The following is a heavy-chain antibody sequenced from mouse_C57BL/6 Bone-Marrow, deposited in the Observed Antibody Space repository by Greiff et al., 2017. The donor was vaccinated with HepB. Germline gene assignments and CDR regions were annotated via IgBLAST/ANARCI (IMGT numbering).Heavy chain of an antibody. CDR2: ISPRSGNT. CDR1: GYTFTSYG. J-gene: IGHJ2*01. Sequence: VQLQQSGAELARPGASVKLSCTASGYTFTSYGIRWVKQRTVQGLEWIGEISPRSGNTYYNEKFKGKATLTADTSSSTAYMERRSLTSEDSAVYLCAREGYSGSPYFDYWGQGTTLTVSS. D-gene: IGHD1-1*01. CDR3: AREGYSGSPYFDY. V-gene: IGHV1-81*01.